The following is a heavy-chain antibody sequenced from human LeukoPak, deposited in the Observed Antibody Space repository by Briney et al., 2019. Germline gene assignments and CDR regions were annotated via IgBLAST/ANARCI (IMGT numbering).Heavy chain of an antibody. J-gene: IGHJ4*02. CDR2: IYYSGST. Sequence: PSETLSLTCTVSGGSLSSGSYYWSWIRQPPGTGLEWIGYIYYSGSTNYNPSLKSRVTISVDTSKNQFSLKLSSVTAADTAVYYCARGAAARPFYFDYWGQGTLVTVSS. D-gene: IGHD6-6*01. CDR1: GGSLSSGSYY. CDR3: ARGAAARPFYFDY. V-gene: IGHV4-61*01.